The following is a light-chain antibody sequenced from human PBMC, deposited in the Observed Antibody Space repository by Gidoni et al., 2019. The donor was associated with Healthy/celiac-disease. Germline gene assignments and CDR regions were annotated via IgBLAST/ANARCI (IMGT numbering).Light chain of an antibody. CDR2: GKN. V-gene: IGLV3-19*01. CDR3: NSRDSSGNHLV. J-gene: IGLJ2*01. Sequence: SSELTQDPAVSVALGQTVRITCQGDRLSSYYASWYQQKPGQAPVLVIYGKNNRPSGILDRFSGSSSGNTASLTITGAQAEDEADYYCNSRDSSGNHLVFGGGTKLTVL. CDR1: RLSSYY.